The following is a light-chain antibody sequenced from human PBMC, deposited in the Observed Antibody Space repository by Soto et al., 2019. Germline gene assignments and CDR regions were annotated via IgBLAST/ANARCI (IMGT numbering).Light chain of an antibody. J-gene: IGKJ5*01. CDR1: QSISTNY. Sequence: EVVLTQSPGTLSLSPGDSATLSCRASQSISTNYLAWYQQKPGQAPRLLIYAASSRLTGIPDRFSGSGSGTDFTLTISRLEPEDFAVYYCQQYGRTFGQGTRLEIK. CDR3: QQYGRT. V-gene: IGKV3-20*01. CDR2: AAS.